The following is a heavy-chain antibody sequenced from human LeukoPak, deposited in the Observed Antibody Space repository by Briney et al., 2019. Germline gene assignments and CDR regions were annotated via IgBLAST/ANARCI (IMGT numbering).Heavy chain of an antibody. V-gene: IGHV1-2*02. J-gene: IGHJ4*02. D-gene: IGHD3-16*01. CDR2: INPNSGGT. Sequence: EASVKVSCKASGNTFTGYYMYGVRQAPGQGLEWMGRINPNSGGTNYAQKFQGRVTMTRDTSISTAYMELSRLRSDDTAVYYCARDKVAGVGALDYWGQGTLVTVSS. CDR3: ARDKVAGVGALDY. CDR1: GNTFTGYY.